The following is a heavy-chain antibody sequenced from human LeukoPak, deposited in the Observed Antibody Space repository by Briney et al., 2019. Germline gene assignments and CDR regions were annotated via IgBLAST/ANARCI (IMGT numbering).Heavy chain of an antibody. D-gene: IGHD5-24*01. V-gene: IGHV1-69*13. J-gene: IGHJ4*02. CDR1: GYTFTGYY. CDR3: ARVVVRDANNYKDY. CDR2: IIPIFGTA. Sequence: ASVKVSCKASGYTFTGYYMHWVRQAPGQGLEWMGGIIPIFGTANYAQKFQGRVTITADESTSTAYMELSRLRSDDTAVYYCARVVVRDANNYKDYWGQGTLVTVSS.